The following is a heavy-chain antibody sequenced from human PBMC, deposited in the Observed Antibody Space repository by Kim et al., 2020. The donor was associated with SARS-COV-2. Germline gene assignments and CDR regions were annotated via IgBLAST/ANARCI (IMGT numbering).Heavy chain of an antibody. J-gene: IGHJ4*02. CDR3: AGEGRGGYVSY. Sequence: SETLSLTCTVSGGSISSYYWSWIRQPPGKGLEWIGYIYYSGSTNYNPSLKSRATISVDTSKNQFSLKLSSVTAADTAVYYCAGEGRGGYVSYWGQGTLVTVSS. V-gene: IGHV4-59*01. CDR1: GGSISSYY. D-gene: IGHD5-12*01. CDR2: IYYSGST.